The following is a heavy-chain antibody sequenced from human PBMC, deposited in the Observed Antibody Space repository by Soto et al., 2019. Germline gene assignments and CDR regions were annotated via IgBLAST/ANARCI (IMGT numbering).Heavy chain of an antibody. CDR1: GGSISSGGYS. Sequence: SETLSLTCAVSGGSISSGGYSWSWIRQPPGKGLEWIGYIYHSGSTYYNPSLKSRVTISVDRSKNQFSLKLSSVTAADTAVYYCARGYDFWSGFSAHYYGMDVWGQGTTVTVSS. J-gene: IGHJ6*02. D-gene: IGHD3-3*01. CDR3: ARGYDFWSGFSAHYYGMDV. V-gene: IGHV4-30-2*01. CDR2: IYHSGST.